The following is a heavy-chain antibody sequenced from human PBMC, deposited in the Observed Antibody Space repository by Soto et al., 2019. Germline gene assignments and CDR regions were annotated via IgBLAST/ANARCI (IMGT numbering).Heavy chain of an antibody. V-gene: IGHV3-23*01. CDR1: GFTFSSYA. CDR3: ARGGVSWQQLASAIDY. J-gene: IGHJ4*02. CDR2: ISGSGGST. Sequence: GGSLRLSCAASGFTFSSYAMSWVRQAPGKGLEWVSAISGSGGSTYYADSVKGRFTISRDNSKNSLYLQMNSLRDEDTAVYYCARGGVSWQQLASAIDYWGQGTLVTVSS. D-gene: IGHD6-13*01.